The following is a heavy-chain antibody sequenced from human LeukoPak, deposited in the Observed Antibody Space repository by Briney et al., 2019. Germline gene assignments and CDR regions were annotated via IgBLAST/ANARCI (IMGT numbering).Heavy chain of an antibody. CDR2: IRYDGSNK. J-gene: IGHJ1*01. Sequence: GGFLRLSCAASGFTFSSCGMHWVRQAPGKGLEWVAFIRYDGSNKYYADSVKGRFTISRDNSKNTLYLQMNSLRAEDTAVYYCALSSGWYVTMKYFQHWGQGTLVTVSS. CDR3: ALSSGWYVTMKYFQH. CDR1: GFTFSSCG. D-gene: IGHD6-19*01. V-gene: IGHV3-30*02.